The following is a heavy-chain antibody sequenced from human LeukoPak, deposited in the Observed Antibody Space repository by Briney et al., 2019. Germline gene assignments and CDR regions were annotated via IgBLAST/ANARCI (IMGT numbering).Heavy chain of an antibody. V-gene: IGHV3-48*03. CDR3: AIAVARGIAFDV. D-gene: IGHD5-12*01. CDR2: ISSSGSTI. CDR1: GFTFSSYE. J-gene: IGHJ3*01. Sequence: GGSLRLSCAASGFTFSSYEMNWVRQAPGKGLEWVSYISSSGSTIYYADSVKGRFTISRDNAKNSLYLQMNSLRAEDTAVYYCAIAVARGIAFDVWGQGTMVIVSS.